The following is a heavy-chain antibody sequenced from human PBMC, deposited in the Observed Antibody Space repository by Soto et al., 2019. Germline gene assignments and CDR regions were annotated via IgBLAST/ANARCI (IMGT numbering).Heavy chain of an antibody. CDR3: ARLGSYGEEYWFDP. Sequence: SVKVSCKASGGTFSSYTISWVRQAPGQGLEWMGRIIPILGIANYAQKFQGRVTITADKSTSTAYMELSSLRSEDTAVYYCARLGSYGEEYWFDPWGQGTLVTVSS. J-gene: IGHJ5*02. V-gene: IGHV1-69*02. CDR1: GGTFSSYT. CDR2: IIPILGIA. D-gene: IGHD4-17*01.